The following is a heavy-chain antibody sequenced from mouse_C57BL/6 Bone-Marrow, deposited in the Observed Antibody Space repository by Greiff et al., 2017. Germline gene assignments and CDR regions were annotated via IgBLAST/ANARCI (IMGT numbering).Heavy chain of an antibody. CDR1: GFTFSSYA. CDR2: ISDGGSYT. J-gene: IGHJ2*01. CDR3: ARIFITTDYYFDY. V-gene: IGHV5-4*03. Sequence: EVMLVESGGGLVKPGGSLKLSCAASGFTFSSYAMSWVRQTPEKRLEWVATISDGGSYTYYPDNVKGRFTISRDNAKNNLYLQMSHLKSEDTAMYYCARIFITTDYYFDYWGQGTTLTVSS. D-gene: IGHD1-1*01.